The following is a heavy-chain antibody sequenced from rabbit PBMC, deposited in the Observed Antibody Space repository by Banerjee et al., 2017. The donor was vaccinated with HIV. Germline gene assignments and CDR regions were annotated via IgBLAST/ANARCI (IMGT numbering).Heavy chain of an antibody. Sequence: QEQVEESGGDLVKPEGSLTLSCKASGFSLSSYAMNWVRQAPGKGLEWIGYIDPVFGSTYYASWVNGRFTISSHNAQNTLYLQLNSLTAADTATYSCARGYPDSTAYELWGQGTLVTVS. CDR3: ARGYPDSTAYEL. V-gene: IGHV1S47*01. CDR2: IDPVFGST. D-gene: IGHD4-2*01. J-gene: IGHJ3*01. CDR1: GFSLSSYA.